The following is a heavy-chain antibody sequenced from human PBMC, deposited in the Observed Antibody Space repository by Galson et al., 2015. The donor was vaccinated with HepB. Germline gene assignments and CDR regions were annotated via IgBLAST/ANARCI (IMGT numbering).Heavy chain of an antibody. CDR1: GFTFSSYS. CDR2: ISSSSSYI. Sequence: SLRLSCAASGFTFSSYSMNWVRQAPGKGLEWVSSISSSSSYIYYADSVKGRFTISRDNAKNSLYLQMNSLRAEDTAVYYCARARIVPAAMGLYYYYGMDVWGQGTTVTVSS. D-gene: IGHD2-2*01. V-gene: IGHV3-21*01. CDR3: ARARIVPAAMGLYYYYGMDV. J-gene: IGHJ6*02.